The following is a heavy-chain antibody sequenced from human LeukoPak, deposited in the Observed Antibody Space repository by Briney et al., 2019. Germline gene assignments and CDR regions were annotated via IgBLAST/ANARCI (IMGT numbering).Heavy chain of an antibody. CDR2: ISSTSTYI. D-gene: IGHD3-9*01. CDR1: GFTFNNYS. Sequence: PGGSLRLSCAASGFTFNNYSTNWVRQAPGKGLEWVSSISSTSTYIYYADSVKGRFTISRDNAKSSLYLQMNSLRAGDTAVYYCARGPIYYDILTNFDYWDQGTLVTVSS. J-gene: IGHJ4*02. CDR3: ARGPIYYDILTNFDY. V-gene: IGHV3-21*01.